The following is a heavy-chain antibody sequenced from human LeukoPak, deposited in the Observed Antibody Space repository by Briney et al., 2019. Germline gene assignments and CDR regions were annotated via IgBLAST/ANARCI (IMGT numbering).Heavy chain of an antibody. V-gene: IGHV3-11*01. J-gene: IGHJ4*02. CDR1: GFIFSDNC. CDR2: ISSGGTIT. Sequence: GGSLRLSCAASGFIFSDNCMSWIRQAPGKGLEWVSNISSGGTITNYADSVKGRFTISRDNAKNSLYLQMNSLRAEDTAVYFCARVRYKYGSYYFDYWGQGTLVTVSS. D-gene: IGHD3-10*01. CDR3: ARVRYKYGSYYFDY.